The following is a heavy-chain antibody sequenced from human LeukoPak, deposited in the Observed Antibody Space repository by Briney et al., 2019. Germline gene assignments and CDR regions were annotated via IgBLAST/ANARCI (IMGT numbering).Heavy chain of an antibody. CDR1: GGSISSYY. J-gene: IGHJ4*02. D-gene: IGHD4-23*01. Sequence: RPSETLSLTCTVSGGSISSYYWSWIRQPAGKGLEWIGRIYTSGSTNYNPSLKSRVTMSVDTSKNQFSLKLSSVTAADTAVYYCARDHAQGTVAYFDYWGQGTLVTVSS. V-gene: IGHV4-4*07. CDR2: IYTSGST. CDR3: ARDHAQGTVAYFDY.